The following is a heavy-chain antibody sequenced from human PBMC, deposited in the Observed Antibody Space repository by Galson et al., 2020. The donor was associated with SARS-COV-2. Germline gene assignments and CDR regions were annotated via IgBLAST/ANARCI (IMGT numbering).Heavy chain of an antibody. CDR3: VRLGSCSYGGRLCDY. D-gene: IGHD6-19*01. V-gene: IGHV4-39*01. CDR1: GDSITSRSSS. J-gene: IGHJ4*02. Sequence: SETLSLTCTVSGDSITSRSSSWGWIRQPPGAGLEWIVSMYYTGITYYNPSLKSRVTISGDTSRNQFSLKMRSVTAADTAVYYCVRLGSCSYGGRLCDYWGRGALVIVSS. CDR2: MYYTGIT.